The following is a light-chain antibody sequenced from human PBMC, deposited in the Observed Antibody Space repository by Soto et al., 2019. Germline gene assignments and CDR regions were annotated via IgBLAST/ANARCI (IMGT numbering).Light chain of an antibody. CDR2: DAS. CDR1: QTVRNNY. CDR3: QHYGSSPWT. J-gene: IGKJ1*01. Sequence: EFVLTQAPGTLSLSPGERATLSCRASQTVRNNYLAWYQQKPGQAPRLLIYDASNRATGIPARFSGSGSGTDFTLTISRLEPEDFAVYFCQHYGSSPWTFGQGTKVDIK. V-gene: IGKV3-20*01.